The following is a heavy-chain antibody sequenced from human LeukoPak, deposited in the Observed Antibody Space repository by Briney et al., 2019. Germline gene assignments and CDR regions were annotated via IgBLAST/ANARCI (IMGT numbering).Heavy chain of an antibody. D-gene: IGHD1-26*01. CDR3: ARVLGSYSVDY. J-gene: IGHJ4*02. Sequence: GGSLRLSCAASRFTFSDYYMSWIRQAPGKGLEWVSYISSSGSTIYYADSVKGRFTISRDNAKNSLYPQMNSLRAEDTAVYYCARVLGSYSVDYWGQGTLVTVSS. V-gene: IGHV3-11*01. CDR1: RFTFSDYY. CDR2: ISSSGSTI.